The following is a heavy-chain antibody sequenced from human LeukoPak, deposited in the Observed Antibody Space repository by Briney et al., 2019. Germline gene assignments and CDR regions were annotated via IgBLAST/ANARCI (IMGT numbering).Heavy chain of an antibody. CDR1: GFNVSGNY. CDR2: IYLDGTT. CDR3: AREGMKDANFDC. J-gene: IGHJ4*02. Sequence: GGSLRLSCAASGFNVSGNYMSWVRQAPGKGLEWVSVIYLDGTTYYADSVKGRFTISKDNSKNTLYLQMNSLRAEDTAVFYCAREGMKDANFDCWGQGTLVTVSS. V-gene: IGHV3-53*01.